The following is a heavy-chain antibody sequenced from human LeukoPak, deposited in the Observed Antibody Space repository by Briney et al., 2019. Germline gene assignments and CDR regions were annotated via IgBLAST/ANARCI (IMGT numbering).Heavy chain of an antibody. CDR1: GFTFSNYA. CDR3: AKWGDYDVLTGYYVSDY. Sequence: GGSLRLSCAASGFTFSNYAMSWVRHAPGKGLEWVSAITGSGGNTYYADSVKGRFTISRDNSKNTVFLQMNSLRAEDTAVYYCAKWGDYDVLTGYYVSDYWGQGTLATVSS. CDR2: ITGSGGNT. V-gene: IGHV3-23*01. D-gene: IGHD3-9*01. J-gene: IGHJ4*02.